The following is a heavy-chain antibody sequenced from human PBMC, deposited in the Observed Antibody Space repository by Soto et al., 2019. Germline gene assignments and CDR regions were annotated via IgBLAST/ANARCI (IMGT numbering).Heavy chain of an antibody. Sequence: ASVKVSCKASGGTFSSYAISWVRQAPGQGLEWMGGIIPIFGTANYAQKFQGRVTITADESTSTAYMELSSLRSEDTAVYYRASTTYYYGSGSYLNTYYFDYWGQGTLVTVSS. V-gene: IGHV1-69*13. CDR1: GGTFSSYA. J-gene: IGHJ4*02. D-gene: IGHD3-10*01. CDR3: ASTTYYYGSGSYLNTYYFDY. CDR2: IIPIFGTA.